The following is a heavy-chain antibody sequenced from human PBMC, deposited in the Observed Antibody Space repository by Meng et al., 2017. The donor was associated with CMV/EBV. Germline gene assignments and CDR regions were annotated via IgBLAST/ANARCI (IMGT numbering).Heavy chain of an antibody. CDR1: GDSVASNSDA. Sequence: VQLHTSGPGRVKPSKPRSLTCAISGDSVASNSDAWNWIRQSPARGLEWLGRTYYRSKWYNDYAVSVKSRITINPDTSKNQFSLQLNSVTPEDTAVYYCARDPHSSSWYGWFDPWGQGTLVTVSS. J-gene: IGHJ5*02. V-gene: IGHV6-1*01. CDR2: TYYRSKWYN. CDR3: ARDPHSSSWYGWFDP. D-gene: IGHD6-13*01.